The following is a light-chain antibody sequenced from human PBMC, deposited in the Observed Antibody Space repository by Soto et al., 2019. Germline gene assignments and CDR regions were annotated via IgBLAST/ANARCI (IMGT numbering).Light chain of an antibody. Sequence: EIVMTQSPATLSVSPGERATLSCRASQSVGSNLAWYQQKPGQAPRLLIYGASSRATGIPDRFSGSGSGTDFTLTISRLEPEDFAVYYCQQYGSSPRTFGRGTKVEIK. CDR1: QSVGSN. V-gene: IGKV3-20*01. J-gene: IGKJ1*01. CDR2: GAS. CDR3: QQYGSSPRT.